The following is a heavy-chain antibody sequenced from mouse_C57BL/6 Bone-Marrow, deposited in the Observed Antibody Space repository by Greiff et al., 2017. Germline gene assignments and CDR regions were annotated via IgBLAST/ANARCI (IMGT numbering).Heavy chain of an antibody. CDR3: ARKRSGNYYAMDY. Sequence: EVKVVESGGGLVKPGGSLKLSCAASGFTFSDYGMHWVRQAPEKGLEWVAYISSGSSTIYYADTVKGRFTISRDNAKNTLFLQMTSLRSEDTAMYYCARKRSGNYYAMDYWGQGTSVTVSS. D-gene: IGHD1-3*01. CDR2: ISSGSSTI. V-gene: IGHV5-17*01. J-gene: IGHJ4*01. CDR1: GFTFSDYG.